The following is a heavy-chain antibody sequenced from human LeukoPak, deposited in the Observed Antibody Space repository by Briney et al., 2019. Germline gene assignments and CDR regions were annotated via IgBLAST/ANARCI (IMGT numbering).Heavy chain of an antibody. CDR3: ARESDSGPLGFWSGYFGRVNYYGMDV. V-gene: IGHV1-18*01. CDR1: GYTFTSHG. J-gene: IGHJ6*02. D-gene: IGHD3-3*01. Sequence: ASVKVSCKASGYTFTSHGISWVRQAPGQGLEWMGWISAYNGNTNYAQKLQGRVTMTTDTSTSTAYMELRSLRSDDTAVYYCARESDSGPLGFWSGYFGRVNYYGMDVWGQGTTVTVSS. CDR2: ISAYNGNT.